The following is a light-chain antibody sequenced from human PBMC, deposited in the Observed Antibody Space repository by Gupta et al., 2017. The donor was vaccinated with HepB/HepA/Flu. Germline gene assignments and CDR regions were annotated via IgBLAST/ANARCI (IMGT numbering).Light chain of an antibody. Sequence: IVMTQPPLSSPVTLGQPASISCASNKSLQHSDGNTYLSWLHQRPGQPPRLLIYKVFNLFSGVPDRFSGSGAGTHFTLTISRVEPEDAGIYYCMQNTQYPFTIGPGTKMEFK. CDR2: KVF. CDR1: KSLQHSDGNTY. CDR3: MQNTQYPFT. J-gene: IGKJ3*01. V-gene: IGKV2-24*01.